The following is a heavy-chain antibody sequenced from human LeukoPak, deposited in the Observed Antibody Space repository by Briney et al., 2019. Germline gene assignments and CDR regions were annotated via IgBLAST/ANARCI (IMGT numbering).Heavy chain of an antibody. Sequence: HTGGSLRLSCAASGFTFSSYWMSWVRQAPGKGLEWVANIKQDGSEKYYVDSVKGRFTISRDNSKNTLYLQMNSLRAEDTAVYYCAKDVEYSSSYPRSSERWGQGTLVTVSS. D-gene: IGHD6-6*01. J-gene: IGHJ4*02. V-gene: IGHV3-7*01. CDR1: GFTFSSYW. CDR3: AKDVEYSSSYPRSSER. CDR2: IKQDGSEK.